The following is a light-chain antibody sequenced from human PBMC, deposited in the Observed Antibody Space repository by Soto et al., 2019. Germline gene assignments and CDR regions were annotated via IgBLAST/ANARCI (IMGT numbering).Light chain of an antibody. CDR2: WAS. J-gene: IGKJ2*01. CDR3: QQYYSTPSYP. V-gene: IGKV4-1*01. Sequence: DIVMTQSPDSLAVSLGERATINCKSSQSVLYNSYNRNYLAWYQQRPGQPPKLLIYWASTRESGVPDRFSGSGSGTDFTLTISNVHAEDVAVYYCQQYYSTPSYPFGQGTKLEIK. CDR1: QSVLYNSYNRNY.